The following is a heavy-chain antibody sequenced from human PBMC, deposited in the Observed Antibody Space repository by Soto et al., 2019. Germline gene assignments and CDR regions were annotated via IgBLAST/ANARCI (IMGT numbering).Heavy chain of an antibody. D-gene: IGHD6-6*01. CDR1: GCRGRGND. Sequence: AGASLRLRYGAFGCRGRGNDVSCVRQAPGKGLEWVSVIYSGGTTYYADSVQGRFTISRENSKNTLYLQLRSLRAEDTALSYCASEPGSSGGDYSGQGTLVTVSS. CDR2: IYSGGTT. J-gene: IGHJ4*02. V-gene: IGHV3-53*01. CDR3: ASEPGSSGGDY.